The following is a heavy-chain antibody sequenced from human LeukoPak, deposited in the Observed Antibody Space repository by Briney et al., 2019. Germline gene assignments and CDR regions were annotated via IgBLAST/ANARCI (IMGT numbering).Heavy chain of an antibody. CDR1: EFTFSSYA. CDR2: ISYDGKNK. Sequence: PGGSLRLSCAASEFTFSSYALHWVRQAPGKGLEWVAVISYDGKNKYYADSVKGRFTISRDNSKNTVYLQMNSLRVEDTAMYYCARATTVVTPGDYWGQGTLVTVSS. CDR3: ARATTVVTPGDY. D-gene: IGHD4-23*01. V-gene: IGHV3-30*04. J-gene: IGHJ4*02.